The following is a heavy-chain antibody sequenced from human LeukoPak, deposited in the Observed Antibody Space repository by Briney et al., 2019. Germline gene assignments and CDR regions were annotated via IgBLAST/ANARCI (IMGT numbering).Heavy chain of an antibody. D-gene: IGHD3-10*01. CDR1: GFPFSSYG. J-gene: IGHJ3*02. V-gene: IGHV3-33*01. Sequence: PGRSLRLSCAASGFPFSSYGMHWVRQAPGKGLEWVAVIWNDGTNKYYADSVKGRFTVSRDNPKNTLYLQMDGLRAEDTAVYSCARANYGSGTNYKGDGLDIWGQGTMVTVSS. CDR2: IWNDGTNK. CDR3: ARANYGSGTNYKGDGLDI.